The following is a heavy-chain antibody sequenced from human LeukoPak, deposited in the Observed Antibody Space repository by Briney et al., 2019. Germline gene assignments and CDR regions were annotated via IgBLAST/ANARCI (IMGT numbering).Heavy chain of an antibody. Sequence: GGSLRLSCAVSGITLSNYGMSWVRQAPGKGLEWVSSISSSSSYIYYADSVKGRFTISRDNAKNSLYLQMNSLRAEDTAVYYCARAVATIDYWGQGTLVTVSS. D-gene: IGHD5-12*01. CDR1: GITLSNYG. V-gene: IGHV3-21*01. J-gene: IGHJ4*02. CDR3: ARAVATIDY. CDR2: ISSSSSYI.